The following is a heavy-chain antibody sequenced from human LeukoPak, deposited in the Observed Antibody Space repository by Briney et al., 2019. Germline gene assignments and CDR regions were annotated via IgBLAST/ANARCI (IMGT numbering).Heavy chain of an antibody. Sequence: GGSLRLSCAASGFTFSSYGMSWVRQAPGKGLEWVSAISGSGGSTYYADSVKGRFTISRDNSKNTLYLQMNSLRAEDTAVYYCAKVPYSSGRLDYWGQGTLVTVSS. D-gene: IGHD6-19*01. CDR2: ISGSGGST. J-gene: IGHJ4*02. V-gene: IGHV3-23*01. CDR1: GFTFSSYG. CDR3: AKVPYSSGRLDY.